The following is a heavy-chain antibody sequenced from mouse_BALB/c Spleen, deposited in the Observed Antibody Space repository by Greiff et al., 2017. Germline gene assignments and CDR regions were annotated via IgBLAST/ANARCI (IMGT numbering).Heavy chain of an antibody. CDR1: GFTFSSFG. CDR2: ISSGSSTI. J-gene: IGHJ4*01. Sequence: EVQVVESGGGLVQPGGSRKLSCAASGFTFSSFGMHWVRQAPEKGLEWVAYISSGSSTIYYADTVKGRFTISRDNPKNTLFLQITSLRSEDTAMYYCARFRRAMDYWGQGTSVTVSS. CDR3: ARFRRAMDY. V-gene: IGHV5-17*02.